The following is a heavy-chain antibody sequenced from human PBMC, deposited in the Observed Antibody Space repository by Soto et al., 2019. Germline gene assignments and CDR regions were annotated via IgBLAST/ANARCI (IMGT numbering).Heavy chain of an antibody. J-gene: IGHJ5*02. V-gene: IGHV1-18*01. CDR2: ISAYNGNT. CDR3: ARGGPGYCSGGSCYLWWFDP. D-gene: IGHD2-15*01. Sequence: GASVKVSCKASGYTFTSYGISWVRQAPGQGLEWMGWISAYNGNTNYAQKLQGRVTMTTDTSTSTAYMELRSLRSDDTAVYYCARGGPGYCSGGSCYLWWFDPWGQGTLVTVSS. CDR1: GYTFTSYG.